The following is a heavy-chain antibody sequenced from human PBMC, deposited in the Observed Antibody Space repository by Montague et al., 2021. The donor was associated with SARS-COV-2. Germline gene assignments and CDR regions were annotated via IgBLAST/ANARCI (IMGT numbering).Heavy chain of an antibody. CDR3: GRVFAPAGTFDF. J-gene: IGHJ4*02. V-gene: IGHV6-1*01. CDR1: GDTVSTNNTT. Sequence: CPISGDTVSTNNTTWNWVRQSPSGDLEWLGRTYFRSKWYNDYAVXVKSRITINPDTSKNQFSLQLKSVTPKDTAIYFCGRVFAPAGTFDFWGQGTLVTVSS. D-gene: IGHD6-13*01. CDR2: TYFRSKWYN.